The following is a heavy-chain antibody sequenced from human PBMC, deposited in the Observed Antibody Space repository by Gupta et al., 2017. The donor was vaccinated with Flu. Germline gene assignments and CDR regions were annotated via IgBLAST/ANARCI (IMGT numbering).Heavy chain of an antibody. D-gene: IGHD2-21*02. Sequence: QVQLVQSGAEVKKPGSSVKVSCKASGGTFSGPTFTWVRQAPGQGLEWMGGIIPILDTTDHAQKFQGRLTITADESTSTVYMELSSLRSVDTAVYYCARLSSCGGDCYYFHFWGQGTLVTVSS. V-gene: IGHV1-69*01. CDR2: IIPILDTT. CDR3: ARLSSCGGDCYYFHF. CDR1: GGTFSGPT. J-gene: IGHJ1*01.